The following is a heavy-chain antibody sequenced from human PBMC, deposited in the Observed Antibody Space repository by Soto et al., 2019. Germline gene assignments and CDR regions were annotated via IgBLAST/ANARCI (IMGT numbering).Heavy chain of an antibody. V-gene: IGHV3-9*01. D-gene: IGHD4-4*01. CDR3: AKDLYSNYGDAFDI. Sequence: EVQLVESGGGLVQPGRSLRLSCAASGFTFDDYAMPWVRQAPGKGLEWVSGISWNSDNIVYADSVKGRFTISRDNAKNSLYLQMNSLRAEDTALYYCAKDLYSNYGDAFDIWGQGTMVTVSS. J-gene: IGHJ3*02. CDR2: ISWNSDNI. CDR1: GFTFDDYA.